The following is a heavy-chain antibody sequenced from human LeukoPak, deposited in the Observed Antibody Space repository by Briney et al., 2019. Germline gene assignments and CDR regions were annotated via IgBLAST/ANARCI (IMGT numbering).Heavy chain of an antibody. D-gene: IGHD2-15*01. CDR2: IYSGGST. CDR3: ASGYCSGDSCYPAPFDY. Sequence: SLRLSCAASGFTASSNYMNWVRQAPGKGLEWDSIIYSGGSTSYPDSAKGRFPISRANSKKTLYLQMNSLRAEDTAVYYCASGYCSGDSCYPAPFDYWGQGSLVTVSS. CDR1: GFTASSNY. J-gene: IGHJ4*02. V-gene: IGHV3-53*01.